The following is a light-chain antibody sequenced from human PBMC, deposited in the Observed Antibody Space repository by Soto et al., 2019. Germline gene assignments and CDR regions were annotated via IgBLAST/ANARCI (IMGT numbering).Light chain of an antibody. CDR2: EVS. V-gene: IGKV1-9*01. CDR1: QGVSSH. CDR3: QHLNGYPIT. Sequence: IQLTQFPSSLPASVGDRVTITCRASQGVSSHLAWHQQKPGKAPKLLIYEVSTLQSGVPSRFSDSGSGTDFTLTISSLQPEDFATYYCQHLNGYPITFGQGTRLEIK. J-gene: IGKJ5*01.